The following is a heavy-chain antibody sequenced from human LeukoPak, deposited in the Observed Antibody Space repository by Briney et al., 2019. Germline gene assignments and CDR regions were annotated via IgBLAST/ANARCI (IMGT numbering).Heavy chain of an antibody. CDR1: GYTFTGYS. V-gene: IGHV1-2*02. CDR3: SRDFGEPTGYYMDV. J-gene: IGHJ6*03. D-gene: IGHD3-3*01. CDR2: INPNSGDT. Sequence: GASVKVSCKASGYTFTGYSMRWVRQAPGQGLEWMGWINPNSGDTNYAQKFQGRVTMTRDTSISTAYMELSSLRSDDTAVYYCSRDFGEPTGYYMDVWGKGTTVTVSS.